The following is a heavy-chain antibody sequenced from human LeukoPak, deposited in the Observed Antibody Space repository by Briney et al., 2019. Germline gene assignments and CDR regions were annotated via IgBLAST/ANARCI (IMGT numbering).Heavy chain of an antibody. CDR2: IYYDGST. Sequence: SETLSLTCTVSGDSIRSGGFYWSWIRQHPEKGLEWIVYIYYDGSTDYNPSLKSRITISVDTSKNQFSLRLSSVTVADTAVYYCAKENYPSSSWYGYGMDVWGQGTPVTVSS. CDR3: AKENYPSSSWYGYGMDV. V-gene: IGHV4-31*03. CDR1: GDSIRSGGFY. J-gene: IGHJ6*02. D-gene: IGHD6-13*01.